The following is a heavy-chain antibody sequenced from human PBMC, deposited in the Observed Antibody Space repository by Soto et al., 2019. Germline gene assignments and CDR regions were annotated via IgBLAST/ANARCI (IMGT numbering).Heavy chain of an antibody. CDR2: IYYSGST. J-gene: IGHJ4*02. Sequence: PSETLSLTCTVSGGSIGSYYWSWIRQPPGKGLEWIGYIYYSGSTNYNPSLKSRVTISVDTSKNQFSLKLSSVTAADTAVYYCASGQSDYGDYDDYWGQGTLVTVPS. V-gene: IGHV4-59*01. CDR3: ASGQSDYGDYDDY. CDR1: GGSIGSYY. D-gene: IGHD4-17*01.